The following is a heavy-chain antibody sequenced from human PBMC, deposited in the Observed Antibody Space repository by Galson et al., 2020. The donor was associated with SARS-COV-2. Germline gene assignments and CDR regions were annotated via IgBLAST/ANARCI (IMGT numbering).Heavy chain of an antibody. D-gene: IGHD5-12*01. Sequence: ASETLSLTCTVSGASVSSSSYFWSWIRQPPGKALEWIGYIDYRGSTNYNPSLNSRVTMSVDTSKNQFSLGLTSVTAADTAVYYCATYLIREDGYNHDYWGQGSLVTVSS. CDR2: IDYRGST. CDR1: GASVSSSSYF. V-gene: IGHV4-61*01. CDR3: ATYLIREDGYNHDY. J-gene: IGHJ4*02.